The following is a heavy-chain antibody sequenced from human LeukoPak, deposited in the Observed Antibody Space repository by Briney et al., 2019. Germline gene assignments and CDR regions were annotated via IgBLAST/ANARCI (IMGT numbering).Heavy chain of an antibody. J-gene: IGHJ3*01. CDR1: GFTFTVYW. D-gene: IGHD2-2*01. Sequence: PEGSLRLSCAASGFTFTVYWMSWVRQAPGKGLEWLANINKEGSDQYYVDSVKGRFTISRDNAQNSIYLQVNSLRADDTAVYYCVREVPGIMVAFDLWGQGTMLSVSS. CDR2: INKEGSDQ. CDR3: VREVPGIMVAFDL. V-gene: IGHV3-7*04.